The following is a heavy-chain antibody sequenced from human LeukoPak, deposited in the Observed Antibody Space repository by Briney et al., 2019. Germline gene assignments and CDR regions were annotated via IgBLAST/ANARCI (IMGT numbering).Heavy chain of an antibody. Sequence: PGGSLRLSCAASGFTFTNYWMSWVRQAPGKGPEWVAMIWEDGGDIYYVDSVKGRFTISRDNAKNSLFLQMNSLRAEGTAVYYCVRDRGSGSSQTHEFFEHWGQGTLVTVSS. D-gene: IGHD1-26*01. CDR1: GFTFTNYW. CDR2: IWEDGGDI. CDR3: VRDRGSGSSQTHEFFEH. J-gene: IGHJ1*01. V-gene: IGHV3-7*01.